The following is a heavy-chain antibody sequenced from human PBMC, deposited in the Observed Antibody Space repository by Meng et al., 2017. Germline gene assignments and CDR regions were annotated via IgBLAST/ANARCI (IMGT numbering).Heavy chain of an antibody. CDR1: GGSFSGYY. CDR2: INHSGST. CDR3: ARARRAGSVVTAIRN. D-gene: IGHD2-21*02. Sequence: QVQLQQWGAGLLKPSETLSLPCAVYGGSFSGYYWSWIRQPPGKGLEWIGEINHSGSTNYNPSLKSRVTVSVDTSKNQFSLKLSSVTAADTAVYYCARARRAGSVVTAIRNWGQGTLVTVSS. J-gene: IGHJ1*01. V-gene: IGHV4-34*01.